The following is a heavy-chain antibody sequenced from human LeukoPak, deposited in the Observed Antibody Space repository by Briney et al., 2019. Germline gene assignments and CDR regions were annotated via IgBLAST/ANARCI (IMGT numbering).Heavy chain of an antibody. CDR1: GGSISSYY. CDR3: ARDKVAVAGTGWFDP. CDR2: IYYSGST. D-gene: IGHD6-19*01. V-gene: IGHV4-59*01. Sequence: SETLSLTCTVSGGSISSYYWSWIRQPPGKGLEWIGYIYYSGSTNYNPSLKSRVTISVDTSKNQFSLKLSSVTAADTAVYYCARDKVAVAGTGWFDPWGQGTLVTVPS. J-gene: IGHJ5*02.